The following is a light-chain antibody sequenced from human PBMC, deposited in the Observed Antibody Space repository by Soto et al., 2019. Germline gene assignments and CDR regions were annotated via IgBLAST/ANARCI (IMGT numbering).Light chain of an antibody. Sequence: ETVMTQSPATLSVSPGEGATLSCRASESVTTHVAWYQQKPGQAPRLLIYGTSTRVTGVPDRFTGSGSGTEFTLTISSLQSEDFALYYWQQYYNWRTFGQGTKVE. V-gene: IGKV3-15*01. CDR1: ESVTTH. CDR3: QQYYNWRT. CDR2: GTS. J-gene: IGKJ1*01.